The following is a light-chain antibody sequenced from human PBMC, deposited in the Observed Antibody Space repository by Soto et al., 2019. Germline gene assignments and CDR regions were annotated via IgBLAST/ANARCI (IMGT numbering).Light chain of an antibody. CDR2: GAS. CDR3: QQYKQWPVA. J-gene: IGKJ4*01. CDR1: HSVGSN. V-gene: IGKV3-15*01. Sequence: VLTQSPTTLSMSPGERATLSCRASHSVGSNLAWYQQNPGQAPRLLIYGASTRATGVPARFSGSGSATQLALIISSLQSEDFGFYYCQQYKQWPVAFGGGTKVESK.